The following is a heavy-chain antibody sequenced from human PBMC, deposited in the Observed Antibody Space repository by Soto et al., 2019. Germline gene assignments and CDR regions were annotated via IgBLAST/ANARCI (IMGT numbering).Heavy chain of an antibody. D-gene: IGHD6-13*01. V-gene: IGHV4-39*07. CDR1: GGSISSSSYY. CDR2: IYYSGST. J-gene: IGHJ6*02. Sequence: SETLSLTCTVSGGSISSSSYYWGWIRQPPGKGLEWIGSIYYSGSTNYNPSLKSRVTISVDTSKNQFSLKLSSVTAADTAVYYCASQGAAGPYYYYYYGMDVWGQGTTVTVSS. CDR3: ASQGAAGPYYYYYYGMDV.